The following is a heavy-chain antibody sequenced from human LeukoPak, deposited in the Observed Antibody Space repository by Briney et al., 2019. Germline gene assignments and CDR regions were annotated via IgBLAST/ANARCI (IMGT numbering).Heavy chain of an antibody. CDR2: IYTSGST. Sequence: SETLSLTCTVSGGSISSNYWSWIRQPAGKGLEWIGRIYTSGSTNYNPSLKSRVTMSVDTSKNQFSLKLSSVTAADTAVYYCARDLRRDGYNSFDYWGQGTLVTVSS. CDR3: ARDLRRDGYNSFDY. V-gene: IGHV4-4*07. CDR1: GGSISSNY. D-gene: IGHD5-24*01. J-gene: IGHJ4*02.